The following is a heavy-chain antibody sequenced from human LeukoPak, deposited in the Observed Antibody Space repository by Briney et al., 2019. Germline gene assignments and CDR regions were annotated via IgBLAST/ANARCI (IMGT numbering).Heavy chain of an antibody. D-gene: IGHD3-22*01. CDR2: MNPNSGNT. J-gene: IGHJ6*02. CDR1: GYTFTSYD. Sequence: GASVKVSCKASGYTFTSYDINWVRQATGQGLEWMGWMNPNSGNTGYAQKFQGRVTMTRNTSISTAYMELSSLRSEDTAVYYCARAAVSGGYYSRAPETIYGMDVWGQGTTVTVSS. V-gene: IGHV1-8*01. CDR3: ARAAVSGGYYSRAPETIYGMDV.